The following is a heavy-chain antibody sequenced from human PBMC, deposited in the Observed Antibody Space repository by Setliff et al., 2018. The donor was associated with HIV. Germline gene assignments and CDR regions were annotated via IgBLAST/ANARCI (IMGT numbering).Heavy chain of an antibody. CDR2: IYTSGST. V-gene: IGHV4-61*09. J-gene: IGHJ4*02. D-gene: IGHD3-9*01. CDR3: ARDLSISNPYYDILTGPGVY. Sequence: PSETLSLTCTVSGGSISSGSHYWSWIRQPAGKGLEWIGHIYTSGSTNYNPSLKSRVTISVDTSKNQFSLKLSSVTAADTAVYYCARDLSISNPYYDILTGPGVYWGQGTLVTVSS. CDR1: GGSISSGSHY.